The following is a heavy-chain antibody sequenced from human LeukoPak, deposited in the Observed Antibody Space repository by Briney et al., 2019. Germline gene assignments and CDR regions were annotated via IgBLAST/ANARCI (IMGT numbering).Heavy chain of an antibody. V-gene: IGHV4-59*01. CDR2: IYYSGST. D-gene: IGHD6-13*01. J-gene: IGHJ5*02. Sequence: SETLSLTCTVSGGSISSYYWSWIRQPPGKGLEWIGYIYYSGSTNYNPSLKSRVTISVDTSKNQFSLKLSSVTAADTAVYYCASSPYSSSWSRYNWFDPWGQGTLVTVSS. CDR1: GGSISSYY. CDR3: ASSPYSSSWSRYNWFDP.